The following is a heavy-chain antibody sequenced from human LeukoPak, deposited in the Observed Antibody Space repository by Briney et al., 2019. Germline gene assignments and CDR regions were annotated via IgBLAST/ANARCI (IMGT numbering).Heavy chain of an antibody. Sequence: GGSLRLSCAASRFTFSNYWMHWVRQAPGKGLVWVSRINSDGSSTTYADSVKGRFTISRDNAKNTLHLQMNSLRAEDTAVYYCARYSSGWYMMDVWGKGTTVTVSS. CDR1: RFTFSNYW. J-gene: IGHJ6*04. D-gene: IGHD6-19*01. CDR3: ARYSSGWYMMDV. CDR2: INSDGSST. V-gene: IGHV3-74*01.